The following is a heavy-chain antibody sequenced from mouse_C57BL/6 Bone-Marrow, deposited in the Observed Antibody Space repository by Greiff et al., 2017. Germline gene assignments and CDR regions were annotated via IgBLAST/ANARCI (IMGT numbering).Heavy chain of an antibody. D-gene: IGHD2-1*01. CDR1: GYTFTDYE. V-gene: IGHV1-15*01. CDR3: TRGGNPSWFAY. J-gene: IGHJ3*01. CDR2: IDPETGGT. Sequence: QVQLKQSGAELVRPGASVTLSCKASGYTFTDYEMHWVKQTPVHGLEWIGAIDPETGGTAYNQKFKGKAILTADKSSSTAYMELRSLTSEDSAVYYWTRGGNPSWFAYWGQGTLVTVSA.